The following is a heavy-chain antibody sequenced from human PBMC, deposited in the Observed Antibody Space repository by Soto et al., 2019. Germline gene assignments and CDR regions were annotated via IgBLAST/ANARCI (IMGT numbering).Heavy chain of an antibody. CDR1: GFTFSDFA. D-gene: IGHD2-2*03. CDR2: IYGGGNGP. J-gene: IGHJ4*02. CDR3: AKMEGMDPWAYCFDY. Sequence: EVQVLESGGGLVQPGGSLRLSCAATGFTFSDFAMSWVRQAPGKGLEWVSRIYGGGNGPHYADSVEGRVTRSRDNSKNRLYLHMNILRAEDTAVYYCAKMEGMDPWAYCFDYWGQGTLVTVSS. V-gene: IGHV3-23*01.